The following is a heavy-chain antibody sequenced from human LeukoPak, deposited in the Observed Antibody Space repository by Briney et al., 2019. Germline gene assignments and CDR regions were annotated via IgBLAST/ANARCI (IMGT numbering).Heavy chain of an antibody. CDR3: AKDLEIVVVPAAQGAFDI. J-gene: IGHJ3*02. CDR2: ISGSGGST. V-gene: IGHV3-23*01. CDR1: GGSISSYY. D-gene: IGHD2-2*03. Sequence: ETLSLTCTVSGGSISSYYWNWVRQAPGKGLEWVSAISGSGGSTYYADSVKGRFTVSRDNSKNTLYLQMNSLRAEDTAVYYCAKDLEIVVVPAAQGAFDIWGQGTMVTVSS.